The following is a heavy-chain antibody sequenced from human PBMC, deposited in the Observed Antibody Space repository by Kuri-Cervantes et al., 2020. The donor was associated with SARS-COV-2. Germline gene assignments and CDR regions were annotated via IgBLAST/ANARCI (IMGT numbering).Heavy chain of an antibody. CDR1: GYTFTGYY. D-gene: IGHD1-26*01. Sequence: ASVKVSCKASGYTFTGYYMHWVRQAPGQGLEWMGWINPNSGGTNYAQKFQGRVTMTRDTSISTAYMELSRLRSDDTAVYCCARASSGSYYRFGCWGQGTLVTVSS. CDR2: INPNSGGT. V-gene: IGHV1-2*02. J-gene: IGHJ4*02. CDR3: ARASSGSYYRFGC.